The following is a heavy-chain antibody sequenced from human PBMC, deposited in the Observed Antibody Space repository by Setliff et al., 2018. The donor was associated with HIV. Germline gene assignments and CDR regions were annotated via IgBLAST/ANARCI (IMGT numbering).Heavy chain of an antibody. CDR1: GYTFTTYG. D-gene: IGHD6-19*01. CDR2: IGTDNGNT. Sequence: ASVKVSCKASGYTFTTYGITWVRQAPGQGLEWMGWIGTDNGNTNYAQKFQGRVSIARDTSASTAYMELSSLRSEDTAVYYCARVQTMAVAGTQYYYMDVWGKGTTVTVSS. CDR3: ARVQTMAVAGTQYYYMDV. J-gene: IGHJ6*03. V-gene: IGHV1-18*01.